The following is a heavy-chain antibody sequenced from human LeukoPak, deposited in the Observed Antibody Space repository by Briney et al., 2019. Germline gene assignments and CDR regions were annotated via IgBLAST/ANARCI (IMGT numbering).Heavy chain of an antibody. D-gene: IGHD4-17*01. V-gene: IGHV4-34*01. CDR1: GVSFSGYY. CDR3: ARRPELVPYYGDPLDY. Sequence: SETLSLTCAVYGVSFSGYYWSWIRQPPGKGLEWIGEINHSGSTNYNPYLKTRVTISVDTSKNQFSLKLSSVTAADTAVYYCARRPELVPYYGDPLDYWGQGTLVTVSS. CDR2: INHSGST. J-gene: IGHJ4*02.